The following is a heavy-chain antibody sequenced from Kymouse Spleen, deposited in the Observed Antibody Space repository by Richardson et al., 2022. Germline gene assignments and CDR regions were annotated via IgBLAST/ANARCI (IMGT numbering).Heavy chain of an antibody. Sequence: QVQLQQWGAGLLKPSETLSLTCAVYGGSFSGYYWSWIRQPPGKGLEWIGEINHSGSTNYNPSLKSRVTISVDTSKNQFSLKLSSVTAADTAVYYCARGSIAARPGYYFDYWGQGTLVTVSS. V-gene: IGHV4-34*01. CDR3: ARGSIAARPGYYFDY. D-gene: IGHD6-6*01. J-gene: IGHJ4*02. CDR2: INHSGST. CDR1: GGSFSGYY.